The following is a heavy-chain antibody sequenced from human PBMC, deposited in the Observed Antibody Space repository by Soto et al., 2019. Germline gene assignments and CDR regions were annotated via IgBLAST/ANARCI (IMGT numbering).Heavy chain of an antibody. V-gene: IGHV3-30*18. D-gene: IGHD4-17*01. CDR3: AKDSVDYGDGPLNWFDP. CDR2: ISYDGSNK. J-gene: IGHJ5*02. CDR1: GFTFSSYG. Sequence: QVQLVESGGGVVQPGRSLRLSCAASGFTFSSYGMHWVRQAPGKGLEWAAVISYDGSNKYYADSVKGRFTISRDNSKNXRYLQMNSLRAEDTAVYYCAKDSVDYGDGPLNWFDPWGQGTLVTVSS.